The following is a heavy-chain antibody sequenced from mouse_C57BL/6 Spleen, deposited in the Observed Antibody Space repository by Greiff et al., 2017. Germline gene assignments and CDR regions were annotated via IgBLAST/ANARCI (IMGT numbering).Heavy chain of an antibody. D-gene: IGHD2-1*01. V-gene: IGHV14-4*01. Sequence: EVQLQQSGAELVRPGASVKLSCTASGFNIKDDYMHWVKQRPEQGLEWIGWIDPENGDTEYASKFHGKATITADTSSNTAYLQLSSLTSEDTAVYYCTTAIYYGLAWFAYWGQGTLVTVSA. CDR1: GFNIKDDY. J-gene: IGHJ3*01. CDR3: TTAIYYGLAWFAY. CDR2: IDPENGDT.